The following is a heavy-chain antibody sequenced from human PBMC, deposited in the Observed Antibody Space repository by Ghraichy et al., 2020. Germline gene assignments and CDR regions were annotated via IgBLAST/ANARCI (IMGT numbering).Heavy chain of an antibody. Sequence: GESLNISCAASGFTFSSYWMTWVRQAPGKGLEWVANIKQDGSEKYYVDSVKGRFTISRDNAKNSLYLQMNTLRVEDTALYYCARGPSKFNALGYWGQGTLVTVSS. CDR2: IKQDGSEK. CDR3: ARGPSKFNALGY. V-gene: IGHV3-7*03. CDR1: GFTFSSYW. J-gene: IGHJ4*02. D-gene: IGHD2/OR15-2a*01.